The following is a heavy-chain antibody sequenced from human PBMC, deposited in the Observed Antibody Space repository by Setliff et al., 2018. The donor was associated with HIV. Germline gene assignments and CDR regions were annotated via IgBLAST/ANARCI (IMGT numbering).Heavy chain of an antibody. D-gene: IGHD4-4*01. CDR2: LYPGDSDI. CDR3: ARAPNSPSYSNVFFVDH. CDR1: GFPFTTYR. J-gene: IGHJ5*02. Sequence: GESLKISCQAFGFPFTTYRISWVRQMPGKGLEWMAILYPGDSDIRYSPSFQGQVTISADKSIGAAYLQWRSLKAWDTGMYFCARAPNSPSYSNVFFVDHWGQGTLVTVSS. V-gene: IGHV5-51*01.